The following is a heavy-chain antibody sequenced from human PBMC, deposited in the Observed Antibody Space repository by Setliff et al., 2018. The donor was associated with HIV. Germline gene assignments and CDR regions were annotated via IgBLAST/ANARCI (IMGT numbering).Heavy chain of an antibody. CDR3: ARAAYYDSRDFSDYYYMDV. CDR2: IIPVFGTA. Sequence: GPSVKVSCKASGGALSTYAINWVRQAPGQGLEWVGGIIPVFGTANYAQKLEGRVTITADESTSTAYMELSGLSSEDTAVYYCARAAYYDSRDFSDYYYMDVWDTG. CDR1: GGALSTYA. V-gene: IGHV1-69*13. J-gene: IGHJ6*03. D-gene: IGHD3-22*01.